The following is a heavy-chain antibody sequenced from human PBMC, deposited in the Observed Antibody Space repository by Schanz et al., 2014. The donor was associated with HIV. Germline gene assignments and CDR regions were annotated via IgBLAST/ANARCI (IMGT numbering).Heavy chain of an antibody. Sequence: VQLVESGGGLLQPGRSLRLSCAGTGFTFSLFAIHWVRQAPGKGLEWVTVISYDGSYKYYADSMKGRFTISRDNARNSLYLQIRSLRAEDTAVYYCVHDDSDNDGFDMWGQGTMVTVSS. D-gene: IGHD3-22*01. CDR3: VHDDSDNDGFDM. V-gene: IGHV3-30-3*01. CDR1: GFTFSLFA. CDR2: ISYDGSYK. J-gene: IGHJ3*02.